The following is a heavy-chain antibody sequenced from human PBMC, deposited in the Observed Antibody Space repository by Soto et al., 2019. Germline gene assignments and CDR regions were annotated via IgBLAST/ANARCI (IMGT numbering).Heavy chain of an antibody. V-gene: IGHV4-31*03. CDR1: GGSISSVGYY. J-gene: IGHJ6*02. CDR2: IYYSGST. Sequence: QVQLQESGPGLVKPSETLSLTCTVSGGSISSVGYYWSWIRQHPGKGLEWIGYIYYSGSTYYNPSLKVRLTIPVDPSKNLFPLRRGFGTPADTAVYYSHSGSWTLVILDFWGQGTTVPVSS. D-gene: IGHD3-10*01. CDR3: HSGSWTLVILDF.